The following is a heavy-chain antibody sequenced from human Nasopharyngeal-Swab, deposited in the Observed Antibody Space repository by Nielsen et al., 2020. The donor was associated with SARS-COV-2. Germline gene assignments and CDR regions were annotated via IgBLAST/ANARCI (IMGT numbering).Heavy chain of an antibody. J-gene: IGHJ4*02. Sequence: SETLSLTCTVSGGSISSSRYYWGWIRQPPGKGLEWIGSIYYSGSTYYNPSLKSRVTISVDTSKNQFSLELSSVTAADTAVYYCARREGGQLWSYPFDYWGQGTLVTVSS. CDR3: ARREGGQLWSYPFDY. CDR2: IYYSGST. CDR1: GGSISSSRYY. V-gene: IGHV4-39*01. D-gene: IGHD5-18*01.